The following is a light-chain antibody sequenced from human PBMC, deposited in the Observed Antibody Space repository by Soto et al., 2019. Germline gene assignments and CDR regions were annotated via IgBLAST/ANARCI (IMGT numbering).Light chain of an antibody. Sequence: EIVLTRSPGTLSLSPGERTTLSCRASQSVSSSYLAWYQQKTGQAPRLLIYGASSRATGIPDRFSGSGSVTDFTLTISRLEPEDFAVYYCQQYGSSTGLTFGGGTKVDIK. J-gene: IGKJ4*01. CDR1: QSVSSSY. CDR3: QQYGSSTGLT. CDR2: GAS. V-gene: IGKV3-20*01.